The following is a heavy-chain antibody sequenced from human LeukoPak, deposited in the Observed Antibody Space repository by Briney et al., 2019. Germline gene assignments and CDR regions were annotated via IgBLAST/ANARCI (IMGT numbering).Heavy chain of an antibody. CDR1: GFTFSSYS. V-gene: IGHV3-21*01. Sequence: GGSLRLSCAASGFTFSSYSMKWVRQAPGKGREGVSSISSSSTYIYYADSAKGRFTISRDNPKNSLYLQMNSLRAEDTAVYYCARDRFLLDYWGQGTLVTVSS. J-gene: IGHJ4*02. CDR2: ISSSSTYI. CDR3: ARDRFLLDY. D-gene: IGHD3-3*01.